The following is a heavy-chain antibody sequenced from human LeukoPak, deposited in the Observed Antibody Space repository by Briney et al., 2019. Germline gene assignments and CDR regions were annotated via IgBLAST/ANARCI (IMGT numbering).Heavy chain of an antibody. J-gene: IGHJ5*02. Sequence: PSETLSLTCAVYGGPFSGYYWSWIRQPPGKGLEWIGEINHSGSTNYNPSLKSRVTISVDTSKNQFSLKLSSVTAADTAVYYCARGPPRYYYGSGSYTPTPYNWFDPWGQGTLVTVSS. D-gene: IGHD3-10*01. CDR2: INHSGST. CDR1: GGPFSGYY. V-gene: IGHV4-34*01. CDR3: ARGPPRYYYGSGSYTPTPYNWFDP.